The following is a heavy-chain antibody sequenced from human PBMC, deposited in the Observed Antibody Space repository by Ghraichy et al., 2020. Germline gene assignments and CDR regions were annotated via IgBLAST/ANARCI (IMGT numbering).Heavy chain of an antibody. CDR3: AKVRGVTYYYGSGRTLGFDY. Sequence: GGSLRLSCAASGFTFSSYAMSWVRQAPGKGLEWVSAISGSGGSTYYADSVKGRFTISRDNSKNTLYLQMNSLRAEDTAVYYCAKVRGVTYYYGSGRTLGFDYWGQGTLVTVSS. J-gene: IGHJ4*02. CDR1: GFTFSSYA. D-gene: IGHD3-10*01. CDR2: ISGSGGST. V-gene: IGHV3-23*01.